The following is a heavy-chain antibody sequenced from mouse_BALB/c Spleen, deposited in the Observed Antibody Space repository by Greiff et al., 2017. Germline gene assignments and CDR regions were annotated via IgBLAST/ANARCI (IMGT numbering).Heavy chain of an antibody. Sequence: EVHLVESGGGLVQPGGSLKLSCAASGFTFSSYTMSWVRQTPEKRLEWVAYISNGGGSTYYPDTVKGRFTISRDNAKNTLYLQMSSLKSEDTAMYYCARRYERYYYAMDYWGQGTSVTVSS. CDR1: GFTFSSYT. J-gene: IGHJ4*01. CDR3: ARRYERYYYAMDY. CDR2: ISNGGGST. D-gene: IGHD2-14*01. V-gene: IGHV5-12-2*01.